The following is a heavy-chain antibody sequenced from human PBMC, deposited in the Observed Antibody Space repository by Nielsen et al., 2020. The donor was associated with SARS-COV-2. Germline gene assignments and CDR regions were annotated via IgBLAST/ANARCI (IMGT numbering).Heavy chain of an antibody. D-gene: IGHD3-10*02. J-gene: IGHJ4*02. CDR1: GFTFSSYA. CDR2: ISGSGGST. V-gene: IGHV3-23*01. CDR3: AKMLGYYFDY. Sequence: GESLKISCAASGFTFSSYAMSWVRQAPGKGLEWVSAISGSGGSTYYADSVKGRFTISRDNSKNTLYLQMNSLRAEDTAVYYCAKMLGYYFDYWGQGTLVTVSS.